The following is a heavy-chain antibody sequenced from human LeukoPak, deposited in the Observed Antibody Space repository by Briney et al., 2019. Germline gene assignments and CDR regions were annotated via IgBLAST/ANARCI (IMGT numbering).Heavy chain of an antibody. CDR1: GGTFSSYA. D-gene: IGHD6-19*01. CDR3: ARDSSGWYSKWFDP. J-gene: IGHJ5*02. V-gene: IGHV1-69*05. CDR2: IIPIFDTA. Sequence: SVKVSCKASGGTFSSYAISWVRQAPGQGLEWMGGIIPIFDTANYAQKFQGRVTITTDESTSTAYMELSSLRSEDTAVYYCARDSSGWYSKWFDPWGQGTLVTVSS.